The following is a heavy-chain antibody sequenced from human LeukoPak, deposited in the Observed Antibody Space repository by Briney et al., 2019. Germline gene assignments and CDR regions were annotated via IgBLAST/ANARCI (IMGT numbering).Heavy chain of an antibody. CDR1: GFTFSSFA. Sequence: GGSLRLSCAASGFTFSSFAMNWVRQAPGKGLEWVAVVSDDGNIKYYADSVKGRFTISRDNSKNTLYLQMNSLRTEDTAVYFCARDYMVRDWGQGTLVTVSS. D-gene: IGHD3-10*01. J-gene: IGHJ4*02. CDR2: VSDDGNIK. CDR3: ARDYMVRD. V-gene: IGHV3-30*04.